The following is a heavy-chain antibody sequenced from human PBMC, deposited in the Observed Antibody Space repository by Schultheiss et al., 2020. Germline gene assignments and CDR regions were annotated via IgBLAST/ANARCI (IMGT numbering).Heavy chain of an antibody. J-gene: IGHJ4*02. CDR2: IYYSGST. D-gene: IGHD3-3*01. V-gene: IGHV4-31*03. CDR3: ARGGGLYRLYYFDY. CDR1: GGSINSGGYY. Sequence: SETLSLTCTVSGGSINSGGYYWSWIRQHPGKGLEWIGYIYYSGSTYYNPSLESRVTISVDTSKNQFSLKLTSVTPADTAVYYCARGGGLYRLYYFDYWGQGTLVTVSS.